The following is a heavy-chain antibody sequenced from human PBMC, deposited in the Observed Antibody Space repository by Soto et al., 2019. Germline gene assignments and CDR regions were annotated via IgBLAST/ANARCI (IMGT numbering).Heavy chain of an antibody. CDR3: ARSSYGSGSRYYMDV. Sequence: ASVKVSCKASGYTFTSYYMHWVRQAPGQGLEWMGIINPSGGSTSYAQKFQGRVTMTRDTSTSTVYMELSSLRSDDTAVYYCARSSYGSGSRYYMDVWGKGTTVTVSS. CDR1: GYTFTSYY. J-gene: IGHJ6*03. CDR2: INPSGGST. V-gene: IGHV1-46*01. D-gene: IGHD3-10*01.